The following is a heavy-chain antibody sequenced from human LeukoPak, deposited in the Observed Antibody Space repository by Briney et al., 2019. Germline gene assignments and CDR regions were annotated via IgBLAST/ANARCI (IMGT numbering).Heavy chain of an antibody. V-gene: IGHV3-30*02. CDR3: ARGLHYYDSSGYQGNFDI. J-gene: IGHJ3*02. D-gene: IGHD3-22*01. CDR2: IRCDGSNK. Sequence: GGSLRLSCAASGFTFSSYAMHWVRQAPGKGLEWVAFIRCDGSNKYYTDSVKGRFTISRDNSKNTLYLQMNSLRAEDTAVYYCARGLHYYDSSGYQGNFDIWGQGTMVTVSS. CDR1: GFTFSSYA.